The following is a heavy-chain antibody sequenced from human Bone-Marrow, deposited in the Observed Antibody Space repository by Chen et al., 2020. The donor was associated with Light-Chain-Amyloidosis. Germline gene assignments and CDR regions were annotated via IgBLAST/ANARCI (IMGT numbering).Heavy chain of an antibody. CDR2: IRYDGSNK. D-gene: IGHD1-26*01. Sequence: QVQLVESGGGVVQPGGSLRLSCAASGFTFSGYGMHWVRQAPGKGLEWVAFIRYDGSNKYYADSVKGRFTISRDNSKNTLYLQMNSLRAEDTAVYYCAKGGSGLVGYWGQGTLVTVSS. V-gene: IGHV3-30*02. CDR3: AKGGSGLVGY. CDR1: GFTFSGYG. J-gene: IGHJ4*02.